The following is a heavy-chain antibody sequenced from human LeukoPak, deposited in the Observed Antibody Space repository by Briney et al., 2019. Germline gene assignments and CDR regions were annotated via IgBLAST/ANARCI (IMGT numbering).Heavy chain of an antibody. V-gene: IGHV3-48*01. Sequence: GGSLRLSCAASGFTFSSYSMNWVRQAPGKGLEWVSYISSSSSTIYYADSVRGRFTISRDNAKNSLYLQMNSLRAEDTAVYYCARVRCTNGVCYLDYWGQGTLVTVSS. CDR3: ARVRCTNGVCYLDY. CDR1: GFTFSSYS. D-gene: IGHD2-8*01. CDR2: ISSSSSTI. J-gene: IGHJ4*02.